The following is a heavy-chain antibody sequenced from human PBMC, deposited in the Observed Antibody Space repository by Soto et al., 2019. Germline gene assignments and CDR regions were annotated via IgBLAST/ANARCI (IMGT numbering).Heavy chain of an antibody. J-gene: IGHJ5*02. CDR1: GGYISTSRSY. CDR2: IFYSGST. V-gene: IGHV4-39*01. CDR3: ARQPTTGDTDLWFDP. D-gene: IGHD2-21*01. Sequence: SEILSLTCSVSGGYISTSRSYWAWIRQPPGKGLEWLANIFYSGSTFYNPSLASRVSVSVDTSKNEFSLKLRSVTAADTAVYYCARQPTTGDTDLWFDPWGQGTLVTVSS.